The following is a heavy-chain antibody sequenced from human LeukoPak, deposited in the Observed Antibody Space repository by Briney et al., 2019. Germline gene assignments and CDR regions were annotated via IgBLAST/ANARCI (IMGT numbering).Heavy chain of an antibody. Sequence: PSGTLSLTCAVSGGSITTTNWWSWVRQPPGKGLEWIGEVHLSGATNYNLSLESRVSMSIDKSKNHLSLEVNCVTDADTAIYYCTRESGAFSPFGFWGQGTLVTVSS. V-gene: IGHV4-4*02. J-gene: IGHJ4*02. CDR2: VHLSGAT. CDR3: TRESGAFSPFGF. D-gene: IGHD1-26*01. CDR1: GGSITTTNW.